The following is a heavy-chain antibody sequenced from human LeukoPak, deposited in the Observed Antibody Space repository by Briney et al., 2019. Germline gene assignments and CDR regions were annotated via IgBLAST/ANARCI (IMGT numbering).Heavy chain of an antibody. Sequence: SETLSLTCTVSGGSISSYYWSWIRQPAGKGLEWIGRIYTSGSTNYNPSLKSRVTMSVDTSKNQFSLKLSSVTAADTAVYYCARGSRALGWFGELLYLGWFDPWGQGTLVTVSS. CDR3: ARGSRALGWFGELLYLGWFDP. CDR1: GGSISSYY. CDR2: IYTSGST. V-gene: IGHV4-4*07. J-gene: IGHJ5*02. D-gene: IGHD3-10*01.